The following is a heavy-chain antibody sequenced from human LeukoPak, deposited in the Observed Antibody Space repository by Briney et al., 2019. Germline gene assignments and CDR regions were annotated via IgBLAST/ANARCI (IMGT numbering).Heavy chain of an antibody. CDR3: AKYLLGSDVGYFQH. CDR2: ISGSGGST. CDR1: GFTFSSYA. D-gene: IGHD1-26*01. V-gene: IGHV3-23*01. Sequence: GGSLRLSCAASGFTFSSYAMSWVRQAPGKGLEWVSAISGSGGSTYYADSVKGRFTISRDNSKNTLYLQMNSLRAEDTAVCYCAKYLLGSDVGYFQHWGQGTLVTVSS. J-gene: IGHJ1*01.